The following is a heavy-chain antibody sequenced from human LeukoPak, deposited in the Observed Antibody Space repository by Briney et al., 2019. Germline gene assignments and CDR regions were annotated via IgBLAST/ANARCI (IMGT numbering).Heavy chain of an antibody. CDR3: ARDRFCSGGSCYSGFDY. J-gene: IGHJ4*02. V-gene: IGHV3-64*01. CDR1: GFTFSSYA. Sequence: PGGSLRLYCAASGFTFSSYAMHWVRQAPGKGLEYVSAISSNGGSTYYANSVKGRFTISRDNSKNTLYLQMGSLRAEDMAVYYCARDRFCSGGSCYSGFDYWGQGTLVTVSS. D-gene: IGHD2-15*01. CDR2: ISSNGGST.